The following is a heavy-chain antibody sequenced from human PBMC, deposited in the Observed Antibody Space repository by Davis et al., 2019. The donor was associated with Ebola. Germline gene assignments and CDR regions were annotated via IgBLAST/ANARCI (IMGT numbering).Heavy chain of an antibody. V-gene: IGHV5-51*01. D-gene: IGHD5-12*01. CDR1: GYSFTSYW. CDR3: ARRIRGYSGYDFDYFDY. CDR2: IYPGDSDT. Sequence: GESLKISCKGSGYSFTSYWIGWVRQMPGKGLEWMGIIYPGDSDTRYSPSFQGPVTISADKSISTAYLQWSSLKASDTAMYYCARRIRGYSGYDFDYFDYWGQGTLVTVSS. J-gene: IGHJ4*02.